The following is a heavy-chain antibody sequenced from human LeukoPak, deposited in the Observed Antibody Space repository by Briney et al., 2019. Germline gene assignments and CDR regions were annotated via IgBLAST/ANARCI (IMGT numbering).Heavy chain of an antibody. Sequence: ASVTVSCKASGYTFIGCYIHWVRQAPGQGLEWMGWINPNSGDTNYAQKFQGRVTMTRDTSITTAYMELSSLRSDDTAVYYCARPLAVAGTRNAFNIWGPGTMVTVSS. D-gene: IGHD6-19*01. V-gene: IGHV1-2*02. CDR2: INPNSGDT. J-gene: IGHJ3*02. CDR3: ARPLAVAGTRNAFNI. CDR1: GYTFIGCY.